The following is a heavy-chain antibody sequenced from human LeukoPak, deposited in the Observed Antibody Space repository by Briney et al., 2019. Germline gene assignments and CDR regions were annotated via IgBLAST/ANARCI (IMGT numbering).Heavy chain of an antibody. D-gene: IGHD2-2*01. J-gene: IGHJ6*03. CDR3: ARREGRSSTSCLLNYYYYYYMDV. V-gene: IGHV1-69*13. CDR1: GGTFSSYA. Sequence: ASVKVSCKASGGTFSSYAISWVRQAPGQGLEWMGGIIPIFGTANYAQKFQGRVTITADESTSTAYMELSSLRSEDTAVYYCARREGRSSTSCLLNYYYYYYMDVWGKGTTVTVSS. CDR2: IIPIFGTA.